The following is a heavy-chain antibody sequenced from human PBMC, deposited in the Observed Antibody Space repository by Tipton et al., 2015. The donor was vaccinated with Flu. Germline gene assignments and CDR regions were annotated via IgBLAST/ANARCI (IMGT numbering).Heavy chain of an antibody. CDR3: ARHKVIIDITSGNWFDP. V-gene: IGHV4-59*04. Sequence: TLSLTCTVSGGSINSYYWSWIRQPPGKGLEWIGGISYSGNTYYNPSLKSRVTMSADTSKNQFSLKLNSVTAADTAVYFCARHKVIIDITSGNWFDPWGQGTLITVAS. CDR1: GGSINSYY. D-gene: IGHD2-21*01. CDR2: ISYSGNT. J-gene: IGHJ5*02.